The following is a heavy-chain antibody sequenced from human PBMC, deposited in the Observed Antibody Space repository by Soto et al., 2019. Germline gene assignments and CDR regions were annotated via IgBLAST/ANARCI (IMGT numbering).Heavy chain of an antibody. CDR2: INHSGST. J-gene: IGHJ4*02. CDR3: ASLGHVVPDALFEY. CDR1: GGSFSGYY. V-gene: IGHV4-34*01. D-gene: IGHD2-2*01. Sequence: SETLSLTCAVYGGSFSGYYWSWIRQPPGKGLEWIGEINHSGSTNYNPSLKSRVTISVDTSKNQFSLRLSSVTAADTAVYYCASLGHVVPDALFEYWGQGTRVTVSS.